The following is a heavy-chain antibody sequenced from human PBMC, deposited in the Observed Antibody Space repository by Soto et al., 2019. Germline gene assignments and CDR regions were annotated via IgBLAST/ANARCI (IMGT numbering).Heavy chain of an antibody. D-gene: IGHD6-25*01. CDR3: AKDLGDSSADDGADY. CDR2: ISSDGSNE. V-gene: IGHV3-30*18. J-gene: IGHJ4*02. Sequence: QVQLVESGGGVVQPGRSLRLSCAASGFTFSTYDMHWVRQAPGKGLEWVAVISSDGSNEYYADSVKGRSTISRDNSKNTLYVQMNSLRAEDTAVYYCAKDLGDSSADDGADYWGQGTLVTVSS. CDR1: GFTFSTYD.